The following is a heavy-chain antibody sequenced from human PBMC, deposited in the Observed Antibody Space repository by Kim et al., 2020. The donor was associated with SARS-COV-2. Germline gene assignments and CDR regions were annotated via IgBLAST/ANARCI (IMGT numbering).Heavy chain of an antibody. V-gene: IGHV4-4*07. CDR2: ST. CDR3: ARETEFNWFDT. J-gene: IGHJ5*02. Sequence: STTYHPALKSRVIMSVDTSKNQFSLQLTSVSAADTAVYYCARETEFNWFDTWGQGTLVIVSS.